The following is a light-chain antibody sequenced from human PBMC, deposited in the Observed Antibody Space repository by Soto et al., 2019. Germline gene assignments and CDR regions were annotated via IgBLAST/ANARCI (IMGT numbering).Light chain of an antibody. CDR2: DAS. Sequence: EIVLTQSPATLSLSPVERATLSCRASQGVSSYLAWYQQKPGQAPRLLIYDASNRATGIPARFSGSGSGTEFTLTISSLQSEDFTVYSCLQYHNLWAFGQGTKVDIK. CDR1: QGVSSY. J-gene: IGKJ1*01. CDR3: LQYHNLWA. V-gene: IGKV3D-15*01.